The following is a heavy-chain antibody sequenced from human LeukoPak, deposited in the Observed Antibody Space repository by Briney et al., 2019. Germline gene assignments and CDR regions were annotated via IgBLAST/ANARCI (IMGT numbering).Heavy chain of an antibody. Sequence: GGSLRLSCAASGFSFSSYWMAWVRQAPGKGLEWVANIKYNGSLKFYGGSVKGRFTISRDNTKNSLYLEINSLRVDDTALYFCASSHDSSGNDWGQGIMVTVSS. CDR1: GFSFSSYW. J-gene: IGHJ4*02. CDR3: ASSHDSSGND. D-gene: IGHD3-22*01. V-gene: IGHV3-7*01. CDR2: IKYNGSLK.